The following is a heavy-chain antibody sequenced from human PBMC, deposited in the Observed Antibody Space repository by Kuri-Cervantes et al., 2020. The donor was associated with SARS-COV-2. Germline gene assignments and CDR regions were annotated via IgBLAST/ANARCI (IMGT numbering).Heavy chain of an antibody. CDR2: IDWDDDK. J-gene: IGHJ6*02. CDR1: GFSLRTSGMC. CDR3: ARIYSPSSDYYYYGMDV. D-gene: IGHD6-6*01. V-gene: IGHV2-70*01. Sequence: SCPTLVKPTQTLTLTCTFSGFSLRTSGMCVSWIRQPPGKALEWLALIDWDDDKYYSTSLKTRLTISKDTSKNQVVLTMTNMDPVDTATYYCARIYSPSSDYYYYGMDVWGQGTTVTVSS.